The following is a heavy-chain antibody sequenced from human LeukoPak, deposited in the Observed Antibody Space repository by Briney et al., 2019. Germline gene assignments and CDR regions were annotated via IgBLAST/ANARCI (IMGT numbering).Heavy chain of an antibody. V-gene: IGHV4-59*08. CDR1: GGSISSYY. CDR2: IYYSGST. J-gene: IGHJ3*02. D-gene: IGHD5-18*01. CDR3: ARLVGVDTAIPNALDI. Sequence: SETLSLTCTVSGGSISSYYWSWIRQPPGKGLEWIGYIYYSGSTNYNPSLKSRVTISVDTSKNQFSLKLSSVTAADTAVYYCARLVGVDTAIPNALDIWGQGTMVTVSS.